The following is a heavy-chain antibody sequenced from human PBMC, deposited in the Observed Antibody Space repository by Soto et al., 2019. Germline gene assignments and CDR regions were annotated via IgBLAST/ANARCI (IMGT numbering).Heavy chain of an antibody. CDR1: GYTFTGYY. V-gene: IGHV1-2*04. CDR3: ARDRIAAASQYCYYYYDIDV. Sequence: ASVKVSCKVSGYTFTGYYMHWVRQAPGQGLEWMGWINPNSGGTNYAQKFQGWVTMTRDTSISTAYMELSRLRSDDTAVYYCARDRIAAASQYCYYYYDIDVWGQGTTVPVSS. CDR2: INPNSGGT. J-gene: IGHJ6*02. D-gene: IGHD6-13*01.